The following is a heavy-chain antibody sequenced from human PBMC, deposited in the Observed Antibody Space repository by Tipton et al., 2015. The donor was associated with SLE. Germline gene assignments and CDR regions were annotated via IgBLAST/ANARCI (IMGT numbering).Heavy chain of an antibody. D-gene: IGHD3-16*02. J-gene: IGHJ6*03. CDR1: GGSISGYY. CDR3: ARGGFISYYYYMDV. CDR2: INHSGSI. V-gene: IGHV4-34*01. Sequence: TLSLTCTVSGGSISGYYWNWIRQPPGKGLEWVGEINHSGSINYNPSLKSRVTISVDTSKNQFSLKLSSVTAADTAVYYCARGGFISYYYYMDVLGNGTTVTVSS.